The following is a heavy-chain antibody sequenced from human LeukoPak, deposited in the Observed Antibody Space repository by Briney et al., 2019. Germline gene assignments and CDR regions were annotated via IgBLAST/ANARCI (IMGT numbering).Heavy chain of an antibody. CDR3: ARRARDFGDSHAFDV. V-gene: IGHV3-11*01. J-gene: IGHJ3*01. D-gene: IGHD4-17*01. CDR2: IRRVPTDL. CDR1: GLTFSDTN. Sequence: SGESLRLSCVASGLTFSDTNLAWIRQAPGKGLEWISYIRRVPTDLYYADSVKGRFTITRDNAENSLYLQMNSLRAEDTANYYCARRARDFGDSHAFDVWGQGTMVTVSS.